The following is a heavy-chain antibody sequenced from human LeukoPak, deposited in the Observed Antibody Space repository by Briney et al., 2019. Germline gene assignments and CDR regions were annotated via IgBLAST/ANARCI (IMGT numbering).Heavy chain of an antibody. Sequence: GGSLRLSCLASGFTFSRYAMHWVRQAPGKGLEWVALISYAGDNKQYADSVKGRFNISRDDYRNMLHLQMDSLRPEDTAVYYCARDRRLQLEFFEYWGQGILVTVTS. V-gene: IGHV3-30-3*01. CDR3: ARDRRLQLEFFEY. CDR2: ISYAGDNK. CDR1: GFTFSRYA. J-gene: IGHJ4*02. D-gene: IGHD5-24*01.